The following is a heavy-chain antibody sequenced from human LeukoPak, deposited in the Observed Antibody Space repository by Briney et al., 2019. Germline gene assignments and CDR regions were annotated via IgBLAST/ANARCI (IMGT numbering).Heavy chain of an antibody. Sequence: GGSLRLSCAASGFTFSSYGMSWVRQAPGKGLEWVANIKQDGSEKYYVDSVKGRFTISRDNAKNSLYLQMNSLRAEDTAVYYCARVRVYSSGSYYFDYWGQGTLVTVSS. D-gene: IGHD6-19*01. V-gene: IGHV3-7*01. CDR1: GFTFSSYG. CDR2: IKQDGSEK. CDR3: ARVRVYSSGSYYFDY. J-gene: IGHJ4*02.